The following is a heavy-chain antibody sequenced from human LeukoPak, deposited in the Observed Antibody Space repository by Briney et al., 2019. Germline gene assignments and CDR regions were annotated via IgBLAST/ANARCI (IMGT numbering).Heavy chain of an antibody. V-gene: IGHV3-30*18. Sequence: GGSLRLSCAASGFTFSSYGMHWVRQAPGKGLEWVAVISYDGSNKYYADSVKGRFTISRDNSKNTLYLQMNSLRAEDTAVYYCAKDNGGATMFDYWGQGTLVTVSS. CDR2: ISYDGSNK. CDR3: AKDNGGATMFDY. D-gene: IGHD1-26*01. CDR1: GFTFSSYG. J-gene: IGHJ4*02.